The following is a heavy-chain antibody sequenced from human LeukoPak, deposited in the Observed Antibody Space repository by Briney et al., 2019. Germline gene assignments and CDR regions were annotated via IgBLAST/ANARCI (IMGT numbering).Heavy chain of an antibody. CDR1: GXTFSNAW. J-gene: IGHJ4*02. V-gene: IGHV3-15*01. Sequence: GGSLRLSCAASGXTFSNAWMSWVRQAPGKGLEWVGRIKSKTDGGTTDYAAPVKGRFTISRDDSKNTLYLQMNSLKTEDTAVYYCTTYYDFWSGYWDYWGQGTLVTVSS. CDR3: TTYYDFWSGYWDY. D-gene: IGHD3-3*01. CDR2: IKSKTDGGTT.